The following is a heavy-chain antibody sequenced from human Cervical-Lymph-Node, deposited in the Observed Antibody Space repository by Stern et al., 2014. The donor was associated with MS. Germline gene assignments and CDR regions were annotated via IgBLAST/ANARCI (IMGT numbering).Heavy chain of an antibody. V-gene: IGHV3-74*02. J-gene: IGHJ1*01. CDR2: INSDGSTI. CDR1: GFTFSSNW. CDR3: ARGEYDFWSGSPAEYFQH. D-gene: IGHD3-3*01. Sequence: VQLVQSGGGLVQPGGSLRPSCAASGFTFSSNWMHWVRQTPGKGLVWVSRINSDGSTINYADSVKGRFTISRDNAKNTLYLQMNSLRAEDTAVYYCARGEYDFWSGSPAEYFQHWGQGTLVTVSS.